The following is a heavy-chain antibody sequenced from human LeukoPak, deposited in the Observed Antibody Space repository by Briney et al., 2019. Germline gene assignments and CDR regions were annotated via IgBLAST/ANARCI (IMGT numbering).Heavy chain of an antibody. CDR3: ARGNGDYRY. J-gene: IGHJ4*02. Sequence: PGRSLRLSCAASGFTFSSYGMHWVRQAPGKGLEWVSVIYSGGSTDYADSVKGRFTISRDNSKNTLYLQMKSLRAEDTAVYYCARGNGDYRYWGQGTLVTVSS. CDR2: IYSGGST. D-gene: IGHD4-17*01. V-gene: IGHV3-66*01. CDR1: GFTFSSYG.